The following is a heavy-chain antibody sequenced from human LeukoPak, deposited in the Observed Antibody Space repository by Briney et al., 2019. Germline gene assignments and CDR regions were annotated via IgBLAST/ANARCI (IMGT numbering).Heavy chain of an antibody. Sequence: GGSLRLSCAASGITFTNFGMNWVRQAPGEGLEWISYIVGSTTTMYYADSVKGRFTISRDNAKNSLYLQMNSLRVEDTAVYYCARSGDIDNWFDPWGQGTLVTVSS. D-gene: IGHD2-15*01. V-gene: IGHV3-48*04. CDR3: ARSGDIDNWFDP. CDR1: GITFTNFG. CDR2: IVGSTTTM. J-gene: IGHJ5*02.